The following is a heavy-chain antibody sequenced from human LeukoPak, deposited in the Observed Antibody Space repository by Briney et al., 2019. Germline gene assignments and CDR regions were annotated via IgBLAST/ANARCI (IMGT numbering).Heavy chain of an antibody. CDR3: ASLPTIVVVTGR. D-gene: IGHD3-22*01. CDR2: ISSSSSYI. J-gene: IGHJ4*02. V-gene: IGHV3-21*01. Sequence: GGSLRLSCAASGFTFSSCSMNWVRQAPGKGLEWVSSISSSSSYIYYADSVKGRFTISRDNAKNSLYLQMNSLRAEDTAVYYCASLPTIVVVTGRWGQGTLVTVSS. CDR1: GFTFSSCS.